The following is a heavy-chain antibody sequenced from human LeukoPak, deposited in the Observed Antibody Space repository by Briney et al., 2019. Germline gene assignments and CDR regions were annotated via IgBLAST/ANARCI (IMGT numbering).Heavy chain of an antibody. CDR3: AKDRLGTTDAFDI. Sequence: ASVKVSRKASGYTFTNHGITWVRQAPGQGLEWMGWINTYNGDTNYVQKLQGRVTMTTDTSTSTAYMEVRSLRSDDTAVYYCAKDRLGTTDAFDIWGQGTMVTVSS. J-gene: IGHJ3*02. CDR1: GYTFTNHG. D-gene: IGHD1-7*01. CDR2: INTYNGDT. V-gene: IGHV1-18*01.